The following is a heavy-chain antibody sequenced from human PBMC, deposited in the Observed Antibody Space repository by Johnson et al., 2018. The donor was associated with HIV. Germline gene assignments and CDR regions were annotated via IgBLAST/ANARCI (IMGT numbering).Heavy chain of an antibody. Sequence: VQLVESGGGLVQPGGSLRLSCAASGFTFSSYAMSWVRQAPGKGLEWVANIKQDGSEKSYSASVKGRFTISRDNSKNTLYLQMNSLRPEDTAVYYCAKDDQNYYGSGSYYDAFDIWGQGTMVTVSS. D-gene: IGHD3-10*01. CDR1: GFTFSSYA. J-gene: IGHJ3*02. CDR3: AKDDQNYYGSGSYYDAFDI. V-gene: IGHV3-7*01. CDR2: IKQDGSEK.